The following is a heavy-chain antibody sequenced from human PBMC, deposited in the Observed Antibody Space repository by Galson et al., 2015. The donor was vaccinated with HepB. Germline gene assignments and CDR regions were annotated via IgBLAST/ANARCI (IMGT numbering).Heavy chain of an antibody. CDR2: TFYRSRWYY. J-gene: IGHJ4*02. V-gene: IGHV6-1*01. Sequence: CAISGDSVANTIGAWNWIRQSPSRGLEWLGRTFYRSRWYYEYAVSVKSRININPDTSKNQFSLQLNSVSPEDTAVYYCARGVTKFDYWGQGTLVTVSS. CDR3: ARGVTKFDY. CDR1: GDSVANTIGA. D-gene: IGHD2-8*01.